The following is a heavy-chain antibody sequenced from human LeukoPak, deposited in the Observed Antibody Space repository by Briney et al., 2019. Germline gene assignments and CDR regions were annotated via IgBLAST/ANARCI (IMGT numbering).Heavy chain of an antibody. CDR2: ISGSGGST. Sequence: GGSLRLSCAASGFTFDDYGMSWVRQAPGKGLEWVSAISGSGGSTYYADSVKGRFTISRDNSKNTLYLQMNSLRAEDTAVYYCANLLYGSGSYYFPGFDPWGQGTLVTVSS. J-gene: IGHJ5*02. CDR3: ANLLYGSGSYYFPGFDP. V-gene: IGHV3-23*01. D-gene: IGHD3-10*01. CDR1: GFTFDDYG.